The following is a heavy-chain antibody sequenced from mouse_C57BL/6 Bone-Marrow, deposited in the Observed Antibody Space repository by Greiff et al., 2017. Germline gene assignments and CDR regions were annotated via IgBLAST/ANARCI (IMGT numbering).Heavy chain of an antibody. V-gene: IGHV1-50*01. CDR2: IDPSDSYT. Sequence: QVQLQQPGAELVKPGASVKLSCKASGYTFTSYWMQWVKQRPGQGLEWIGEIDPSDSYTNYNQKFKGKATLTVDTSSSAAYMQLSSLTSEDSAVYYGARAGGLQLDLDYWGQGTTLTVSS. J-gene: IGHJ2*01. D-gene: IGHD2-4*01. CDR1: GYTFTSYW. CDR3: ARAGGLQLDLDY.